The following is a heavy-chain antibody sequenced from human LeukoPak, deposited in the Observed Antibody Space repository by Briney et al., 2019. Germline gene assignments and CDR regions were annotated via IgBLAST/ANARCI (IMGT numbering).Heavy chain of an antibody. D-gene: IGHD6-19*01. J-gene: IGHJ5*02. CDR2: ISSSSSYI. V-gene: IGHV3-21*04. Sequence: PGGSLRLSCAASGFTFSSYSMNWVRQAPGKGLEWVSSISSSSSYIYYADSVKGRFTISRDNAKNSLYLQMNSLRAEDTAVYYCARDSPSVYSSGWYFGWNWFDPWGQGTLVTVSS. CDR1: GFTFSSYS. CDR3: ARDSPSVYSSGWYFGWNWFDP.